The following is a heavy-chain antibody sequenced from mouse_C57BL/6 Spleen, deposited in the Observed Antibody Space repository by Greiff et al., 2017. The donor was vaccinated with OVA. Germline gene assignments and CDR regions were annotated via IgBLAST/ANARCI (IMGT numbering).Heavy chain of an antibody. D-gene: IGHD2-5*01. CDR2: IDPSDSYT. V-gene: IGHV1-69*01. CDR3: ARSNYAMDY. J-gene: IGHJ4*01. CDR1: GYTFTSHW. Sequence: QVQLQQPGAELVMPGASVKLSCKASGYTFTSHWMHWVKQRPGQGLEWIGEIDPSDSYTNYNQKFKGKSTLTVDKSSSTAYMQLSSLTSEDSAVYYCARSNYAMDYWGQGTSVTVSS.